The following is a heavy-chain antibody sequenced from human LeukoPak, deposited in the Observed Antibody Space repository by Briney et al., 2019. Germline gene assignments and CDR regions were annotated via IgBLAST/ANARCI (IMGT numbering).Heavy chain of an antibody. CDR2: INPSGGST. D-gene: IGHD6-13*01. CDR3: ARWGIAAAGTEYDY. J-gene: IGHJ4*02. V-gene: IGHV1-46*01. Sequence: GASVKVSCKASGYTFTSYYMHWVRQAPGQGLEWMGIINPSGGSTSYAQKFQGRVTMTRDTSISTAYMELSRLRSDDTAVYYCARWGIAAAGTEYDYWGQGTLVTVSS. CDR1: GYTFTSYY.